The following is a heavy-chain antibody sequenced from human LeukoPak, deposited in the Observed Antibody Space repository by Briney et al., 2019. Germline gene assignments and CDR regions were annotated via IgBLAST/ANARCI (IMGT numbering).Heavy chain of an antibody. J-gene: IGHJ4*02. CDR3: ARDRSYGDYDY. D-gene: IGHD4-17*01. CDR1: GGSISSYY. V-gene: IGHV4-59*12. Sequence: SETLSLTCTVSGGSISSYYWSWIRQPPGKGLEWIGYIYDTGSTKYNPSLKSRVTISVDTSKNQFSLKLSSVTAADTAVYYCARDRSYGDYDYWGQGTLVTVSS. CDR2: IYDTGST.